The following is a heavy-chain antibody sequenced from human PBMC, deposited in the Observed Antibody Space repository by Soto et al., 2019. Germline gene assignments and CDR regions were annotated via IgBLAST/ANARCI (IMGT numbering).Heavy chain of an antibody. CDR3: ARHSSQRGFYYYGMDV. CDR2: IIPIFGTA. CDR1: GGTFSSYA. V-gene: IGHV1-69*13. Sequence: SVKVSCKASGGTFSSYAISWVRQAPGQGLEWMGGIIPIFGTANYAQKFQGRVTITADESTSTAYMELSSLRSEDTAVYYCARHSSQRGFYYYGMDVWGQGTTVTVSS. J-gene: IGHJ6*02. D-gene: IGHD6-13*01.